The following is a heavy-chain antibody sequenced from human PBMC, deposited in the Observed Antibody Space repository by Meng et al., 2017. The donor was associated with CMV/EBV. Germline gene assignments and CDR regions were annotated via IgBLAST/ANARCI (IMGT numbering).Heavy chain of an antibody. CDR1: GFTFSSYA. D-gene: IGHD7-27*01. V-gene: IGHV3-23*01. J-gene: IGHJ4*02. CDR3: GRDLTGERDQ. Sequence: EVHLLGSGGGLVQPGGSLRLSCAASGFTFSSYAMSWVRQAPGKGLEWVSAISGSGGSTYYADSVKGRFTISRDNSKNTLYLQMNSLRADDSGVYYCGRDLTGERDQWGQGTLVTVSS. CDR2: ISGSGGST.